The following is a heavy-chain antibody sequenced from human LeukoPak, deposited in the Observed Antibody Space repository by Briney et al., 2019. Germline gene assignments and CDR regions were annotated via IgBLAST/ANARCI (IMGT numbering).Heavy chain of an antibody. CDR2: IYYSGST. CDR3: ARAFTVSSLYYFDY. V-gene: IGHV4-31*03. Sequence: SQTLSLTCTVSGGSISSGGYFWSWIRQHPGKGLEWIGYIYYSGSTYYNPSLKSRVTISVDTSKNQFSLKLSSVTAADTAVYYRARAFTVSSLYYFDYWGQGTLVTVSS. D-gene: IGHD3-10*02. CDR1: GGSISSGGYF. J-gene: IGHJ4*02.